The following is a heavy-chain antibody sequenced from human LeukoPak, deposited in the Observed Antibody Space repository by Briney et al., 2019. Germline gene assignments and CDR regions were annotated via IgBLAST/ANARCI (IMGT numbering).Heavy chain of an antibody. D-gene: IGHD2-2*02. CDR3: ARVPRYCSSTSCYTIGGGGLNWFDP. CDR1: GYTFTSYG. J-gene: IGHJ5*02. Sequence: ASVKVSFKASGYTFTSYGISWVRQAPGQGLEWMGWISAYNGNTNYAQKLQGRVTMTTDTSTSTAYMELRSLRSDDTAVYYCARVPRYCSSTSCYTIGGGGLNWFDPWGQGTLVTVSS. V-gene: IGHV1-18*01. CDR2: ISAYNGNT.